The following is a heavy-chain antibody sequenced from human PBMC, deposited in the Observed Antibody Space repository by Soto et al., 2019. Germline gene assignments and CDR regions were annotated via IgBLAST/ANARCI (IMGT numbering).Heavy chain of an antibody. Sequence: WIWIRQHPGKGLEWIGYIYYTGNTYYNPSLTSRLTISVDTSKNQFSLKMTSVTAADTALYYCARVGRVSNGGYLDYWGQGTLVAVSS. D-gene: IGHD3-22*01. J-gene: IGHJ4*02. CDR2: IYYTGNT. V-gene: IGHV4-31*02. CDR3: ARVGRVSNGGYLDY.